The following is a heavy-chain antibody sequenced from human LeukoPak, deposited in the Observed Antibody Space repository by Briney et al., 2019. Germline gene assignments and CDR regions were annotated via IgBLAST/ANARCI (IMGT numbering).Heavy chain of an antibody. CDR3: ARGGIAARAVYYSYMDV. Sequence: PGGSLRLSCAASGFTFRSYTIHWVRQAPGKGLEWVSSMSDVGTYIYYADSVKGRFTISRDNVEKSAYLELSGLTGQDTAIYYCARGGIAARAVYYSYMDVWGKGITVTVSS. CDR2: MSDVGTYI. CDR1: GFTFRSYT. J-gene: IGHJ6*03. V-gene: IGHV3-21*01. D-gene: IGHD6-6*01.